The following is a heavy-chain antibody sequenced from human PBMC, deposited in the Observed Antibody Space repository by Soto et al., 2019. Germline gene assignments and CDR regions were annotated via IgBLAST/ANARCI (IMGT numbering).Heavy chain of an antibody. CDR3: SRQGSGSCYAY. J-gene: IGHJ4*02. D-gene: IGHD1-26*01. V-gene: IGHV3-23*01. CDR1: GFTFSSYA. CDR2: ISGSGGST. Sequence: EVQLLESGGGLVQPGGSLRLSCAASGFTFSSYAMRWVRQAPGKGLEWVSAISGSGGSTYYADSVKGLVTISRDNCKNTFYLQMNSLTAEDTAVYYCSRQGSGSCYAYWGQGTLVTVSS.